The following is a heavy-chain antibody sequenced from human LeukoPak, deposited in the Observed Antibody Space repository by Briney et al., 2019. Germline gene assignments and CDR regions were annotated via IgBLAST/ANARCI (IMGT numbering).Heavy chain of an antibody. CDR1: GGTFSSYA. D-gene: IGHD3-10*01. CDR3: ARGITIPNWFDP. V-gene: IGHV1-69*13. Sequence: SVKVSCKASGGTFSSYAISWVRQAPGQGLEWMGGIIPIFGTANYAQKFQGRVTITADESTSIAYMELSSLRSEDTAVYYCARGITIPNWFDPWGQGTLVTVSS. J-gene: IGHJ5*02. CDR2: IIPIFGTA.